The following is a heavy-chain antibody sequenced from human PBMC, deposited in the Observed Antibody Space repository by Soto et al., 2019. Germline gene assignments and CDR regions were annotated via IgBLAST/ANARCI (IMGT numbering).Heavy chain of an antibody. CDR2: IYTSGST. V-gene: IGHV4-4*07. CDR3: ARAGYDILTGPGAFDI. J-gene: IGHJ3*02. D-gene: IGHD3-9*01. Sequence: NPSETLSLTCTVSGGSISSYYWSWIRQPAGEGLEWIGRIYTSGSTNYNPSLKSRVTMSVDTSKNQFSLKLSSVTAADTAVYYCARAGYDILTGPGAFDIWGQGTMVTVAS. CDR1: GGSISSYY.